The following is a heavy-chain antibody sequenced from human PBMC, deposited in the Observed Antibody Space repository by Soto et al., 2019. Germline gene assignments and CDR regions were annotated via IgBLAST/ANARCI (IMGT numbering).Heavy chain of an antibody. V-gene: IGHV4-31*03. CDR3: ARYGSGFWEQNWSDP. D-gene: IGHD3-10*01. CDR2: IYYSGRT. CDR1: GGSISSGDYY. J-gene: IGHJ5*02. Sequence: PSETLSLTCTLSGGSISSGDYYWSWIRHPPGKGLEWIGNIYYSGRTNYNPSLKSRVTIPVDTSKNQFSLKLSSVTAADTAVYYCARYGSGFWEQNWSDPWGQGTLVTVSS.